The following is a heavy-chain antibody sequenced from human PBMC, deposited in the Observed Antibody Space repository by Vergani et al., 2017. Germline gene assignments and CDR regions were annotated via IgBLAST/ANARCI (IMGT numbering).Heavy chain of an antibody. J-gene: IGHJ4*02. V-gene: IGHV3-30*04. CDR1: GFTFSSYP. CDR2: ISYDVSNQ. Sequence: QVQLVESGGGVVQPGRSLGLSCAASGFTFSSYPMQWVRQAPGKGLEWVAVISYDVSNQYYADSVKGRFTISRDDSKNTLYLQMNSLRAEDTAVYYCARETSYYFDYWGQGTLVTVSS. D-gene: IGHD2-2*01. CDR3: ARETSYYFDY.